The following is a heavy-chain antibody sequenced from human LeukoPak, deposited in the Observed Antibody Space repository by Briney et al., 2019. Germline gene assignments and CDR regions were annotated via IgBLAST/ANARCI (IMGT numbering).Heavy chain of an antibody. CDR2: IWSDGTNR. CDR1: GFTFSHYG. D-gene: IGHD4-23*01. Sequence: GGSLRLSCATSGFTFSHYGMHWVRQAPGKGLEWVAVIWSDGTNRYYGDPVKGRFTISRDNFQRTVYLQMDNLRAEDTAVYYCASITTVVTGFDYWGQGTLVTVSS. CDR3: ASITTVVTGFDY. V-gene: IGHV3-33*01. J-gene: IGHJ4*02.